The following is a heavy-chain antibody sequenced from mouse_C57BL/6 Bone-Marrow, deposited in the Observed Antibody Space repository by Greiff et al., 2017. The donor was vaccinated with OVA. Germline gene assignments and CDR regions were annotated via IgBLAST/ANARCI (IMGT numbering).Heavy chain of an antibody. D-gene: IGHD2-2*01. J-gene: IGHJ4*01. Sequence: VQLQQPGAELVKPGASVKLSCKASGYTFTSYWMQWVKQRPGQGLEWIGEIDPSDSYTNYNQKFKGKATLTVDTSSSTAYMQLSSLTSEDSAVYYCARRVYYGYDGYYAMDYWGQGTSVTVSS. CDR3: ARRVYYGYDGYYAMDY. CDR2: IDPSDSYT. V-gene: IGHV1-50*01. CDR1: GYTFTSYW.